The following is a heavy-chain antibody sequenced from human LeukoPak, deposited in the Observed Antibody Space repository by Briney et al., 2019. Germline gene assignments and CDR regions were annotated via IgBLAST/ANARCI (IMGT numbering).Heavy chain of an antibody. J-gene: IGHJ4*02. V-gene: IGHV4-61*01. D-gene: IGHD2-2*01. CDR3: AREVVPAAEFDY. CDR2: IFYTGST. CDR1: GGSVSTSTYY. Sequence: SETLSLTCTVSGGSVSTSTYYWGWIRQPPGKGLEWIGYIFYTGSTNYNPSLKSRVTISVDTSKNQFSLKLSSVTAADTAVYYCAREVVPAAEFDYWGQGTLVTVSS.